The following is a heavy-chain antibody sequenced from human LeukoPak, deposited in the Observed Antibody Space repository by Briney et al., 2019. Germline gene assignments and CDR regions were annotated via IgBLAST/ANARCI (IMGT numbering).Heavy chain of an antibody. J-gene: IGHJ6*03. CDR1: GFTFDDYA. CDR3: AKDTAADYYYYMDV. CDR2: ISWNSGSI. V-gene: IGHV3-9*03. Sequence: SLRLSCAASGFTFDDYAMHWVRQAPGKGLEWVSGISWNSGSIGYADSVKGRFTISRDNAKNSLYLQMNSLRAEDMALYYCAKDTAADYYYYMDVWGKGTTVTVSS. D-gene: IGHD2-15*01.